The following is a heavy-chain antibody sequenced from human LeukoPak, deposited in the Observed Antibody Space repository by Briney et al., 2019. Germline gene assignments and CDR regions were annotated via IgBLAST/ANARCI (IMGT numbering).Heavy chain of an antibody. CDR1: GGSISSYY. J-gene: IGHJ4*02. CDR3: ARDGGEGNYDSSGYFDY. CDR2: IYYSGST. V-gene: IGHV4-59*01. Sequence: SETLSLTCTVSGGSISSYYWSWIRQPPGKGREWMGHIYYSGSTNYNPSLKSRVTISVDTPKNQFSLKLSSVTAADTAVYDCARDGGEGNYDSSGYFDYWGQGTLVTVSS. D-gene: IGHD3-22*01.